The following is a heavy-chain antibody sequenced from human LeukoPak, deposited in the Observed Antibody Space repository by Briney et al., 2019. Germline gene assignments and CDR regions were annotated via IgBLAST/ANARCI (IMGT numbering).Heavy chain of an antibody. CDR3: ARDRDSSSWYEEDAFDI. V-gene: IGHV3-7*01. CDR1: GFTFSNYW. J-gene: IGHJ3*02. D-gene: IGHD6-13*01. CDR2: IKGDGSEK. Sequence: HPGGSLRLSRVASGFTFSNYWMSWVRQAPGKGLEWVANIKGDGSEKYYVDSVKGRFTISRDNAKTSLYLQMNSLRAEDTAVYYCARDRDSSSWYEEDAFDIWGQGTMVTVSS.